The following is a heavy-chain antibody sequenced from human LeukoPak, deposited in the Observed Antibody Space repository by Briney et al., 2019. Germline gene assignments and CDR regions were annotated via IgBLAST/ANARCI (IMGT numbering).Heavy chain of an antibody. CDR3: AKGIYCSGGSCYFSDAFDI. Sequence: GGSLRLSCAASGFTFGSFAMSWVRQAPGKGPEWVSGISGSGDATFYADSVKGRFTISRDNSKNTLYLQMNSLRAEDTAVYYCAKGIYCSGGSCYFSDAFDIWGQGTMVTVSS. J-gene: IGHJ3*02. CDR2: ISGSGDAT. D-gene: IGHD2-15*01. CDR1: GFTFGSFA. V-gene: IGHV3-23*01.